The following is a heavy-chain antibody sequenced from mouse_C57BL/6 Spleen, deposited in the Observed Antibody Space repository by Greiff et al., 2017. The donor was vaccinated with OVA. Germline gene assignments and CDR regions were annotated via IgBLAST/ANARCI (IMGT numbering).Heavy chain of an antibody. CDR1: GYTFTSYT. D-gene: IGHD1-1*01. J-gene: IGHJ4*01. CDR2: INPSSGYT. V-gene: IGHV1-4*01. CDR3: ARSSTVDYAMDY. Sequence: QVQLQQSGAELARPGASVTMSCKASGYTFTSYTMHWVKQRPGQGLEWIGYINPSSGYTKYNQKFKDKATLTADKSSSTAYMQLSSLTSEDSAVYYCARSSTVDYAMDYWGQGTSVTVSS.